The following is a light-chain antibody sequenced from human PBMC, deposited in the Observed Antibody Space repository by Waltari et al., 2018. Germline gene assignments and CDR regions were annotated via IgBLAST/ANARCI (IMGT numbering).Light chain of an antibody. J-gene: IGKJ1*01. CDR3: QQSYSTPSWT. CDR1: QSISNY. V-gene: IGKV1-39*01. CDR2: AAS. Sequence: DIQMTQSPSSLSASVGDRVTIACRASQSISNYLDWCQQKAGKAPKLLIHAASSLQSGVPSRFSGSGSGTDFTLTISSLQPEDFATYYCQQSYSTPSWTFGQGTKVEIK.